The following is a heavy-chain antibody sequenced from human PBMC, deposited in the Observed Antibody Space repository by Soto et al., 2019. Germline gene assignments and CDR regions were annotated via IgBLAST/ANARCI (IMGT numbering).Heavy chain of an antibody. CDR3: ARALNGGGYGGGGDY. J-gene: IGHJ4*02. D-gene: IGHD5-12*01. V-gene: IGHV1-69*01. CDR2: IIPIFGTA. Sequence: QVQLVQSGAEVKKPGSSVKVSCKASGGTFSSYAISWVRQAPGQGLEWMGGIIPIFGTANYAQKFQGRVTITADESTSTAYMERSSLRSEDTAVFYCARALNGGGYGGGGDYWGQGTLVTVSS. CDR1: GGTFSSYA.